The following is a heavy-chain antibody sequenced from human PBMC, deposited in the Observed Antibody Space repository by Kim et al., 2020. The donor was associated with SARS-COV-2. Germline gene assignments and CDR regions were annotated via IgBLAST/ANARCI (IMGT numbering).Heavy chain of an antibody. CDR1: GFTFSSFG. CDR3: AKSRGGVLIATEYYFDY. CDR2: IWDDGSNK. D-gene: IGHD2-21*01. J-gene: IGHJ4*02. Sequence: GGSLRLSCAASGFTFSSFGMHWVRQAPGKGLEWVAVIWDDGSNKYYADSVQGRFTISRDNSKNTLYLQMNNLRAEDTAVYYCAKSRGGVLIATEYYFDYWGQGTLVTVSS. V-gene: IGHV3-33*06.